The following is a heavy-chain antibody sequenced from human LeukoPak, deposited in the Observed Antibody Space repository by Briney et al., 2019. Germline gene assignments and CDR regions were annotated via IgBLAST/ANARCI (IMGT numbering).Heavy chain of an antibody. Sequence: SETLSLTCTVSGGSISSSSYYWGWIRQPPGNGLEWIGSIYYSGSTYYNPSLKSRVTISVDTSKNQFSLKLSSVTAADTAVYYCARAYGSGSYAPYYFDYWGQGTLVTVSS. CDR3: ARAYGSGSYAPYYFDY. CDR1: GGSISSSSYY. J-gene: IGHJ4*02. D-gene: IGHD3-10*01. CDR2: IYYSGST. V-gene: IGHV4-39*07.